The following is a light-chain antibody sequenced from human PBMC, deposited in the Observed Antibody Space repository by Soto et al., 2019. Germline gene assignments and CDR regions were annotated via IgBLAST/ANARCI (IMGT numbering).Light chain of an antibody. V-gene: IGKV3-11*01. CDR3: QQRNSWPYT. J-gene: IGKJ2*01. CDR1: QSVSIY. CDR2: DAS. Sequence: ETVLTQSPATLSLSPGERATLSCRASQSVSIYLAWYQQKPGQAPRLLIHDASNRATGIPARFSGSGSGTDFTLTISSLEPEEFAVYYCQQRNSWPYTFGQGTKLDIK.